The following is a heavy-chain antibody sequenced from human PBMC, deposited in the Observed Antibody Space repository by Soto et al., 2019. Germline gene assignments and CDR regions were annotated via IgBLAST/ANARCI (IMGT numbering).Heavy chain of an antibody. V-gene: IGHV3-23*01. CDR2: ISGSGGST. Sequence: EVQLLESGGGLVQPGGSLRLSCAASGFTFSSYAMSWVRQAPGKGLQWVSAISGSGGSTYYADSVKGRFTISRDNSKKKLYLQMTSLRAEDTGVYYCAKGLQLYDFWSDYSSAYYYYGMDVWGQGTTVTVSS. J-gene: IGHJ6*02. CDR1: GFTFSSYA. D-gene: IGHD3-3*01. CDR3: AKGLQLYDFWSDYSSAYYYYGMDV.